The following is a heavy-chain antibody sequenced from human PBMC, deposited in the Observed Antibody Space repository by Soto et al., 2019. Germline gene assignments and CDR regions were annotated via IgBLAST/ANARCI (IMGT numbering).Heavy chain of an antibody. Sequence: GVLRLSCAASGFTFSSYGMHWVRQAPGKGLEWVAVISYDGSNKYYADSVKGRFTISRDNSKNTLYLQMNSLRAEDTAVYYCAKDEGWDSRPAASPYFDYWGQGTLVTVSS. CDR1: GFTFSSYG. D-gene: IGHD2-2*01. V-gene: IGHV3-30*18. CDR3: AKDEGWDSRPAASPYFDY. J-gene: IGHJ4*02. CDR2: ISYDGSNK.